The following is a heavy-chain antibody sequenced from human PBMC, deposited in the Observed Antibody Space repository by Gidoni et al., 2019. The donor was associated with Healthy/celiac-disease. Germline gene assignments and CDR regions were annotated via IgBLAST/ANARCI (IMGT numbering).Heavy chain of an antibody. D-gene: IGHD3-3*01. V-gene: IGHV3-23*01. CDR3: AAREFGVVPFDY. J-gene: IGHJ4*02. CDR1: GFTFSSYA. CDR2: ISGSGGST. Sequence: EVQLLESGGGLVQPGGSLRLSCAASGFTFSSYAMSWVRQAPGKGLGWVSAISGSGGSTYYADSVKGRFTISRDNSKNTLYLQMNSLRAEDTAVYYCAAREFGVVPFDYWGQGTLVTVSS.